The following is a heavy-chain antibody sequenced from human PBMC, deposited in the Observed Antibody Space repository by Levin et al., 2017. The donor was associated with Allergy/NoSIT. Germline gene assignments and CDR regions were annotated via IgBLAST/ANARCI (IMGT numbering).Heavy chain of an antibody. D-gene: IGHD6-6*01. J-gene: IGHJ4*02. V-gene: IGHV4-34*01. CDR2: INHSGST. CDR1: GGSFSGYY. Sequence: SETLSLTCAVYGGSFSGYYWSWIRQPPGKGLEWIGEINHSGSTNYNPSLKSRVTISVDTSKNQFSLKLSSVTAADTAVYYCARCHIAARSVSGLERCDYFDYWGQGTLVTVSS. CDR3: ARCHIAARSVSGLERCDYFDY.